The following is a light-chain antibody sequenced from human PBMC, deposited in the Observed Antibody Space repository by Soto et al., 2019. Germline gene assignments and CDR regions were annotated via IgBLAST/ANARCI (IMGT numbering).Light chain of an antibody. CDR3: QHYNSYSEA. Sequence: DIQMTQSPSALSASVGDRVTITCRSSQAISDYLAWFQQKPGQAPKRPIYAASTLESGVPSRFSGTGSGTEFSLTITGLQPEDFATYYCQHYNSYSEAFGQGTKVDIK. CDR1: QAISDY. J-gene: IGKJ1*01. CDR2: AAS. V-gene: IGKV1-17*03.